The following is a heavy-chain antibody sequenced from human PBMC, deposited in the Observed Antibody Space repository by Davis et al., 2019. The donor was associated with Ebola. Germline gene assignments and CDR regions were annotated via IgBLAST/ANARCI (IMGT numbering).Heavy chain of an antibody. V-gene: IGHV4-31*03. D-gene: IGHD3-22*01. CDR2: IYYSGST. J-gene: IGHJ6*02. CDR3: AREGYYYDSSGYHKGGMDV. CDR1: GGSISSGGYY. Sequence: SETLSLTCTVSGGSISSGGYYWSWIRQHPGKGLEWIGYIYYSGSTYYNPSLKSRVTISVDTSKNQFSLKLSSVTAADTAVYYCAREGYYYDSSGYHKGGMDVWGQGTTVIVSS.